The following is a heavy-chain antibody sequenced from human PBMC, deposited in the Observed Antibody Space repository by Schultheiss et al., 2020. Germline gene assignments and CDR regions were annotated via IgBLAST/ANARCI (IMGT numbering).Heavy chain of an antibody. CDR3: ARDGGREDIVVVPAASLDV. V-gene: IGHV4-4*07. CDR1: GGSISSYY. J-gene: IGHJ6*02. CDR2: IYTSGST. Sequence: SETLSITCSVSGGSISSYYWSWIRQPAGKGLEWIGRIYTSGSTNYNPSLKSRVTMSVDTSKNQFSLKLSSVTAADTAVYYCARDGGREDIVVVPAASLDVWGQGTTVTVYS. D-gene: IGHD2-2*01.